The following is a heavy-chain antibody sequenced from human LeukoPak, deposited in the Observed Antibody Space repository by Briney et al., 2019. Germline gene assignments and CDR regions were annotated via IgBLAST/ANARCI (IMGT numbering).Heavy chain of an antibody. D-gene: IGHD1-26*01. Sequence: GGSLRVSCAASGFTFSRYWMHWVRQAPGKGLVWVSRINGDGSRTKYADSVKGRFTISRDNATNTLYLEMNSLRAEDTAVYYCVRDQGGATDLRFDYWGQGTLVTVSS. J-gene: IGHJ4*02. CDR3: VRDQGGATDLRFDY. V-gene: IGHV3-74*03. CDR2: INGDGSRT. CDR1: GFTFSRYW.